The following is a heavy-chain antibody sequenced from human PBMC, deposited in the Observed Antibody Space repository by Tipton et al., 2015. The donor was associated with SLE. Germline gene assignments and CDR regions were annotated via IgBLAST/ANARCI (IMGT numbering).Heavy chain of an antibody. CDR3: ARGGGSYYDY. J-gene: IGHJ4*02. CDR2: VYSSGST. CDR1: GGSISGFF. Sequence: TLSLTCIVSGGSISGFFWSWIRQPAGKGLEWVGRVYSSGSTNYNPSIQSRITLSLDTSKNQFSLRVNSVTAADTAVYYCARGGGSYYDYWGQGTLVTVSS. D-gene: IGHD1-26*01. V-gene: IGHV4-4*07.